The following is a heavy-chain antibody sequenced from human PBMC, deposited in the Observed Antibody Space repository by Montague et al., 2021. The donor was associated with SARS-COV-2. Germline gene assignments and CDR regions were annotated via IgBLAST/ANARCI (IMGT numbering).Heavy chain of an antibody. CDR2: FSGSSTKM. J-gene: IGHJ2*01. V-gene: IGHV3-48*01. Sequence: SLRLSCAASGFSLSSYSMNWVRQAPGKGLEWVSYFSGSSTKMNFADSVKGRFTISRDIAKNSLYPQMNSLRAEDTAVYFCATEAGYCYGGSCRYFDLWGRGTLVIVSS. D-gene: IGHD2-15*01. CDR3: ATEAGYCYGGSCRYFDL. CDR1: GFSLSSYS.